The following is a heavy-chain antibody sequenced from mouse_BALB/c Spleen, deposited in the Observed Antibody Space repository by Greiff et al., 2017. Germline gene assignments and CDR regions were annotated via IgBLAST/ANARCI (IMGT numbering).Heavy chain of an antibody. CDR3: ARHEGYLSYYATDY. CDR2: ISNGGGST. Sequence: LMESGGGLVQPGGSLKLSCAASGFTFSSYTMSWVRQTPEKRLEWVAYISNGGGSTYYPDTVKGRFTISRDNAKNTLYLQMSSLKSEDTAMYYCARHEGYLSYYATDYWGQGTSVTVSS. J-gene: IGHJ4*01. V-gene: IGHV5-12-2*01. D-gene: IGHD2-3*01. CDR1: GFTFSSYT.